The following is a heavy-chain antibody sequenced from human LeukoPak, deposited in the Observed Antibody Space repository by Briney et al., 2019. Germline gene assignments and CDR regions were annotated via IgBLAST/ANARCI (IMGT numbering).Heavy chain of an antibody. CDR1: GFTVSSNY. Sequence: PGGSLRLSCAPSGFTVSSNYMSCVRQAPGKGLEWVSVTYSGGSTYYADSVKGRFTISRDNSKNTVYLQMNNLRAEDTAVYYCARDSGWNYVDLEYWGQGTLSPSPQ. CDR3: ARDSGWNYVDLEY. D-gene: IGHD1-7*01. J-gene: IGHJ4*02. V-gene: IGHV3-66*01. CDR2: TYSGGST.